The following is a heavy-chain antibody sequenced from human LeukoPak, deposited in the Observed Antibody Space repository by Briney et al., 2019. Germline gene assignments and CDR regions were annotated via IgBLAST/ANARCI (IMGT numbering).Heavy chain of an antibody. V-gene: IGHV4-59*08. CDR1: GGSISSYY. CDR2: IYYSGST. D-gene: IGHD2-15*01. CDR3: ARGYCSGGSCYSVGSYYFDY. Sequence: SETLSLTCTVSGGSISSYYWSWIRQPPGKGLEWIGYIYYSGSTNYNPSLKSQVTISVDTSKNQFSLKLSSVTAADTAVYYCARGYCSGGSCYSVGSYYFDYWGQGTLVTVSS. J-gene: IGHJ4*02.